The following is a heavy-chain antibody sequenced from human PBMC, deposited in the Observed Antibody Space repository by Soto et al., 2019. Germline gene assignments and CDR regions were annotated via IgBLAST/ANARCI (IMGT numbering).Heavy chain of an antibody. CDR2: IKQDGSEK. CDR3: ARAGRGQRLVSCLDV. V-gene: IGHV3-7*03. Sequence: EVQLVESGGGLVQPGGSLRLSCAASAFTLSNYWMSWVRQAPGKGLEWVANIKQDGSEKYYVDSVKGRFTISRDNAKNSLSLHMNSLRAEDTAVYYCARAGRGQRLVSCLDVWGQGTTVTVSS. D-gene: IGHD6-13*01. CDR1: AFTLSNYW. J-gene: IGHJ6*02.